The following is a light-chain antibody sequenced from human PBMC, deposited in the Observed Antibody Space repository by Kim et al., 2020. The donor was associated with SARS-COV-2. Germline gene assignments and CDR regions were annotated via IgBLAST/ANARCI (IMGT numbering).Light chain of an antibody. CDR3: LLYYSGVRV. V-gene: IGLV7-46*01. CDR1: TGAVTSGHF. Sequence: PGGTVTLTCGSSTGAVTSGHFPYWFQHKPGQAPSTLIYDITQRHSWTPARFSGSLLGDKAALTLSGAQPEDEADYCCLLYYSGVRVFGGGTQLTFL. J-gene: IGLJ2*01. CDR2: DIT.